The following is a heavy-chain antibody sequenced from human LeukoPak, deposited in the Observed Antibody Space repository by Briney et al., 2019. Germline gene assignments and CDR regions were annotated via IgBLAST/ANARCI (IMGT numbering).Heavy chain of an antibody. CDR3: ATNDCSSTSCPDDY. CDR2: INHSGST. CDR1: GGSFSGYY. Sequence: SETLSLTCAVYGGSFSGYYWSWIRQPPGKGLEWIGEINHSGSTNYNPSLKSRATISVDTSKNQFSLKLSSVTAADTAVYYCATNDCSSTSCPDDYWGQGTLVTVSS. J-gene: IGHJ4*02. V-gene: IGHV4-34*01. D-gene: IGHD2-2*01.